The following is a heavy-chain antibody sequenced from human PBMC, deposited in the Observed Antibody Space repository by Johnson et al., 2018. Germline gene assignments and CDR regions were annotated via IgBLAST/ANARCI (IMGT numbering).Heavy chain of an antibody. CDR1: GDSVPSSL. Sequence: QVQLQESGPGLVNPSETLSLTCTMSGDSVPSSLWNWVRQPPGKGLEWIANIAYSGSPNYKPSLRGRPSISGVAPNNQFSLRVQHATAADTAVYFWARGRRGREFFDSGGQGILVPVS. CDR2: IAYSGSP. J-gene: IGHJ4*02. V-gene: IGHV4-59*02. CDR3: ARGRRGREFFDS.